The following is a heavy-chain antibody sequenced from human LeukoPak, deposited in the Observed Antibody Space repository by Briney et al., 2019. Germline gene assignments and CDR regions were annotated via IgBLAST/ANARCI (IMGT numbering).Heavy chain of an antibody. V-gene: IGHV1-2*02. CDR2: INPNSGGT. CDR3: ARDNADGYNADY. Sequence: ASVKVSCKASGYTFTGYYMHWVRQAPGQGLEWMGWINPNSGGTNYAQKFQGRVTMTRDTSISTAYMELSRLRSDDTAVYYCARDNADGYNADYWGRGTLVTVSS. J-gene: IGHJ4*02. D-gene: IGHD5-24*01. CDR1: GYTFTGYY.